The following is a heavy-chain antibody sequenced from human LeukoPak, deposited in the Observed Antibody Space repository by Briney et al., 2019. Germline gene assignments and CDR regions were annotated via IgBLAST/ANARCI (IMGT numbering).Heavy chain of an antibody. Sequence: PGGSLRLSCAASGFTFSSYWMHWVRQAPGKGLVWVSRIDSHGSSTNSADSVKGRFTISRDNAKNTLYLQMNSLRAEDTAVYYCARGRYSGYYDSRSYGLGDYWGQGTLVTVSS. CDR2: IDSHGSST. D-gene: IGHD3-22*01. CDR3: ARGRYSGYYDSRSYGLGDY. J-gene: IGHJ4*02. CDR1: GFTFSSYW. V-gene: IGHV3-74*01.